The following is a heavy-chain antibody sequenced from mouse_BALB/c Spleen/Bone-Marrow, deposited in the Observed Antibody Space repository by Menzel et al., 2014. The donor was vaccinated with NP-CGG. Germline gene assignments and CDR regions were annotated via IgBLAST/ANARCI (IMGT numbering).Heavy chain of an antibody. CDR1: GFTFTDYY. CDR2: ISNKANGYTS. Sequence: EVQVVQSGGGLVQPGGSLRLSCATSGFTFTDYYMNWVRQPPGQALEWMGFISNKANGYTSEFSVSVKGLFTISRDNSQSILYLQITSLRAEDSATYCCERDIGVITLDYWGQGTTLTVSS. J-gene: IGHJ2*01. V-gene: IGHV7-3*02. D-gene: IGHD2-1*01. CDR3: ERDIGVITLDY.